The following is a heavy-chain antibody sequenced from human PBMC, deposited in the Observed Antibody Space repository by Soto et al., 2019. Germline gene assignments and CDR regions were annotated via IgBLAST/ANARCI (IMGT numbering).Heavy chain of an antibody. CDR1: GFTFSYYV. CDR2: ISGSGSSV. CDR3: AKVRASYLSASYFYYGLDV. V-gene: IGHV3-23*01. D-gene: IGHD3-10*01. Sequence: PGGSLRLSYAASGFTFSYYVLSWVRQAPGRGLEWVSSISGSGSSVYVADSVRGRFIMSRDLSTNTVSLQMSSLRVEDTAIYYCAKVRASYLSASYFYYGLDVWGQGTTVTVSS. J-gene: IGHJ6*02.